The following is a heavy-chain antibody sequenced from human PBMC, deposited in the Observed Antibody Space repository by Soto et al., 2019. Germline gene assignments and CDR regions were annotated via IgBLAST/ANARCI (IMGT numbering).Heavy chain of an antibody. CDR1: GFTFSSYA. D-gene: IGHD6-13*01. J-gene: IGHJ6*02. CDR2: ISGSGDST. V-gene: IGHV3-23*01. CDR3: AKDRDGAAAGPTKFYGMDV. Sequence: EVQLLESGGGLVQPGGSLRLSCAASGFTFSSYAMSWVRQAPGKGLEWVSVISGSGDSTYYADSVRGRFTISRDNSKNLLYLKMNSLRAEDTAVYYCAKDRDGAAAGPTKFYGMDVWGQGTTVTVSS.